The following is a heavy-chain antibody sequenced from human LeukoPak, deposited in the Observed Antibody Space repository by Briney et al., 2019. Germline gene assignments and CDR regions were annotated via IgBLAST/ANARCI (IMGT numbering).Heavy chain of an antibody. V-gene: IGHV4-59*01. CDR2: IYYSGTT. D-gene: IGHD6-13*01. Sequence: SETLSLTCTVSGGSISSYYWSWIRQPPGKGLEWVGYIYYSGTTNYNPSLKSRVTISVDTSKNQFYLKLSSVTAADTAVYYCARGVYIAAAQYGYWGQGTLVTVSS. CDR3: ARGVYIAAAQYGY. J-gene: IGHJ4*02. CDR1: GGSISSYY.